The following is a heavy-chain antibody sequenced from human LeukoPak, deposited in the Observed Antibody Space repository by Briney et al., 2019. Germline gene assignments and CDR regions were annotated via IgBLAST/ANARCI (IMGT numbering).Heavy chain of an antibody. CDR1: GGSISSYY. J-gene: IGHJ4*02. V-gene: IGHV4-59*12. Sequence: PSETLSLTCTVSGGSISSYYWSWIRQPPGMGLEWIGYIYDSGITNYNPSLKSRVTISTDTSENQLSLKLGSVTAADTAVYYCARGLDSGWYGEWTLWGRGILVTVSS. CDR2: IYDSGIT. D-gene: IGHD6-19*01. CDR3: ARGLDSGWYGEWTL.